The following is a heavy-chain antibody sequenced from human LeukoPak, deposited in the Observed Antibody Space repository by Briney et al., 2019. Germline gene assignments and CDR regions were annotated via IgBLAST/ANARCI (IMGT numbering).Heavy chain of an antibody. V-gene: IGHV4-59*01. J-gene: IGHJ4*02. CDR1: GVSINSYY. CDR3: ARRAPPGPYYYDSSGYYYYFDY. D-gene: IGHD3-22*01. Sequence: PSETLSLTCTVSGVSINSYYWSWIRQPPGKGLEWIAYIYYSGSTSYNPSLKSRVTISVDTSKNQFSLKLNSVTAADTAVYYCARRAPPGPYYYDSSGYYYYFDYWGQGTLVTVSS. CDR2: IYYSGST.